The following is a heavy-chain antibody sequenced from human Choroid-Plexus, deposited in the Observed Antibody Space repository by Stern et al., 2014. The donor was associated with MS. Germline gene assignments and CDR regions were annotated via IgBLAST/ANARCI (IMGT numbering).Heavy chain of an antibody. CDR2: VSYDGSNK. Sequence: VQLVESGAGVVQPGRPLRLSCVASGFTFGSCAMHWVRQAPGKGLEWGAGVSYDGSNKYYADSVKGRFTISRDNSQNTLYMQMSSLRPEDTAVYYCAKDRQYLTYFFDHWGQGSLVTVSS. CDR1: GFTFGSCA. D-gene: IGHD2/OR15-2a*01. J-gene: IGHJ5*02. V-gene: IGHV3-30*18. CDR3: AKDRQYLTYFFDH.